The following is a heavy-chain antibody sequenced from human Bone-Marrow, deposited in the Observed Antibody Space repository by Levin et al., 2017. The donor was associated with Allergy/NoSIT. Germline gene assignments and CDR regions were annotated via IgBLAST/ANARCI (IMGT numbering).Heavy chain of an antibody. V-gene: IGHV3-30*18. J-gene: IGHJ5*02. CDR3: AKVEAVADGNNWFDP. CDR2: ISYDGSNK. D-gene: IGHD6-19*01. CDR1: GLTFSSYG. Sequence: PGESLKISCTASGLTFSSYGIHWVRQAPGKGLEWVAVISYDGSNKYYADSVKGRFALSRDNSKNTVYLQMDSLTTDDTAMYYCAKVEAVADGNNWFDPWGQGTLVTVSS.